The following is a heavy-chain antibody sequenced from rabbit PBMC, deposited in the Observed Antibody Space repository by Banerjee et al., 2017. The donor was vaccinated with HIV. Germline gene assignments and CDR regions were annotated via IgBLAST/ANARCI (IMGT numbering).Heavy chain of an antibody. CDR1: GLDFSSSYW. V-gene: IGHV1S40*01. CDR3: ARDIVASYAYARGYFNL. D-gene: IGHD6-1*01. Sequence: QSLEESGGDLVKPGASLTLTCKASGLDFSSSYWICWVRQAPGKGLEWIACIYVGEGGNTYYASWVKGRFTISKTSSTTVTLQMTSLTAADTATYFCARDIVASYAYARGYFNLWGPGTLVTVS. CDR2: IYVGEGGNT. J-gene: IGHJ4*01.